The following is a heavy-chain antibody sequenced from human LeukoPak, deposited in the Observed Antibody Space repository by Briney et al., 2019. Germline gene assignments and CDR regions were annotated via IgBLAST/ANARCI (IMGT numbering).Heavy chain of an antibody. Sequence: PWRSLTLSCAASGFTFSDYGMHWVRQAPGKGLEWVALISYDGGNKFYADSVRDRFTISRDNSKNTLFLQMNSLRIEDTAVYYCAKVFEVRGARRPKDYWGQGTLVIVSS. CDR1: GFTFSDYG. J-gene: IGHJ4*02. CDR3: AKVFEVRGARRPKDY. V-gene: IGHV3-30*18. CDR2: ISYDGGNK. D-gene: IGHD3-10*01.